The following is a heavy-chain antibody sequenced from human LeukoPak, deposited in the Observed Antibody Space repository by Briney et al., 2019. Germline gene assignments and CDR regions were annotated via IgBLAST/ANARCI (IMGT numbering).Heavy chain of an antibody. CDR3: AREGSDFWSGFDY. CDR2: IYHSGST. CDR1: GGSISSSNW. J-gene: IGHJ4*02. V-gene: IGHV4-4*02. D-gene: IGHD3-3*01. Sequence: PSGTLSLTCAVSGGSISSSNWWSWVRQPPGKGLEWVGEIYHSGSTNYNPSLKSRVTISVDKSKNQFSLKLSSVTAADTAVYYCAREGSDFWSGFDYWGQGTLVTVSS.